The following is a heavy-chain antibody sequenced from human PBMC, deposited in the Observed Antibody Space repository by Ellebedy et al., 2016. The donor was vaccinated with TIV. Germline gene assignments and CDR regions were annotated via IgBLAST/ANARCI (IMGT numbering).Heavy chain of an antibody. Sequence: GESLKISCKGSGYSFTSYWISWVRQMPGKGLEWMGRIDPSDSYTNYSPSFQGHVTISADKSISTAYLQWSSLKASDTAMYYCAIWGERIPNFDYWGQGTLVTVSS. J-gene: IGHJ4*02. V-gene: IGHV5-10-1*01. CDR3: AIWGERIPNFDY. CDR2: IDPSDSYT. CDR1: GYSFTSYW. D-gene: IGHD1-1*01.